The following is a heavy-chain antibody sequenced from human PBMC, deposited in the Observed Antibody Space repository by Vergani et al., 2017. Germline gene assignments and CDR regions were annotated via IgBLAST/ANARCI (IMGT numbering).Heavy chain of an antibody. CDR3: AIAVTSTTRYYYDYYFMDG. D-gene: IGHD5/OR15-5a*01. J-gene: IGHJ6*03. Sequence: EVQLVESGGGLVQPGGSLRLSCAASGFTFSSYWMSWVRQAPGKGLEWVANIKQDGSEKYYVDSVKGRFTISRDNAKNSLYLQMNSLRAEDTAVYYCAIAVTSTTRYYYDYYFMDGWGKGTTVTVSS. CDR2: IKQDGSEK. CDR1: GFTFSSYW. V-gene: IGHV3-7*01.